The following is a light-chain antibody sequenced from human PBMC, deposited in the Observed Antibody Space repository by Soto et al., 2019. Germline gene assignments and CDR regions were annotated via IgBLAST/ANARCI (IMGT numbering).Light chain of an antibody. CDR3: QQYGTSPLT. CDR2: AAS. CDR1: QRVSSK. V-gene: IGKV3-15*01. Sequence: EVVLTQSPANQCVSRGEGVTLSGRASQRVSSKIACYQQTPGQAPRLLIDAASSRATGIPARFSGSGSGTDFTLTISRLEPEDFAVYCCQQYGTSPLTFGGGTKVDI. J-gene: IGKJ4*01.